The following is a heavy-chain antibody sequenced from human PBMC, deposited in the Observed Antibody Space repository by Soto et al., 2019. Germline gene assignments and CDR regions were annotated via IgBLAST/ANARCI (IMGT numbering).Heavy chain of an antibody. J-gene: IGHJ4*02. CDR3: TRDPYSGSRYYFDS. CDR1: GASISSSY. V-gene: IGHV4-59*01. CDR2: IFHSGTT. D-gene: IGHD1-26*01. Sequence: PSETLSLTCTVSGASISSSYWSWIRQSPGKGLEWIGYIFHSGTTNYNPSLKSRVTISVDTSKNQFSLNLSSLTTADTAVYYCTRDPYSGSRYYFDSWGQGTLVTVSS.